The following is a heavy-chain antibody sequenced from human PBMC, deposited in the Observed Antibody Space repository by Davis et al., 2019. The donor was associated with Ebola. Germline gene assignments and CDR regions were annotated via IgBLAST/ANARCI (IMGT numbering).Heavy chain of an antibody. J-gene: IGHJ6*02. CDR1: GFTFGDYG. CDR3: AKDTGYDFGVVIFYGMDV. Sequence: PGGSLRLSCAASGFTFGDYGMHWVRQAPGKRLEWVSVISWDGGSTYYADSVKGRFTISRDNSKHSLYLQMNSLRAEDTALYYCAKDTGYDFGVVIFYGMDVWGQGTTVTVSS. CDR2: ISWDGGST. D-gene: IGHD3-3*01. V-gene: IGHV3-43D*03.